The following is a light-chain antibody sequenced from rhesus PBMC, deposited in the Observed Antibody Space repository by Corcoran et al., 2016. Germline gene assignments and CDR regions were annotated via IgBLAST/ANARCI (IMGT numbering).Light chain of an antibody. Sequence: DIQMTQSPSSLSASVGDTFTITCRASQGISSYLDWYQQKTGKAPKLLIYKASTSQSGVPSRFSGSGSGTAFTLTIRSLQREGFGTYYCEEHKSDQLTGGGGAKVEI. J-gene: IGKJ4*01. CDR2: KAS. CDR3: EEHKSDQLT. V-gene: IGKV1-25*01. CDR1: QGISSY.